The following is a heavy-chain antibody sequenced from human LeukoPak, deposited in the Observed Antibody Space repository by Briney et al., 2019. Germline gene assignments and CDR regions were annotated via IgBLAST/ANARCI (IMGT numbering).Heavy chain of an antibody. Sequence: GGSLRLSCAASGFTFSSYSMNWVRQAPGKGLEWVSAISGGGGSTYYADSVKGRFTISTDNSKNTLYLQMNSLRAEDTAVYYCAKDLPGDGDYWGQGTLVTVSS. CDR2: ISGGGGST. CDR1: GFTFSSYS. V-gene: IGHV3-23*01. CDR3: AKDLPGDGDY. D-gene: IGHD3-10*01. J-gene: IGHJ4*02.